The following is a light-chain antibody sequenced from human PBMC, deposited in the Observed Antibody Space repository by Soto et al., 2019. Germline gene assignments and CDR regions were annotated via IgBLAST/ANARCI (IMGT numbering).Light chain of an antibody. V-gene: IGKV3D-20*02. J-gene: IGKJ4*01. CDR2: GAS. CDR1: QTVSSVH. CDR3: QDRGNWPIFT. Sequence: ELVLTQSPGTLSLSPGERATLSCSAIQTVSSVHLAWYQQKPGQAPRLLIYGASHRATGIPARFTGSGSGTDFTLIISRLEPEDSAVYYCQDRGNWPIFTFGGGTKVDIK.